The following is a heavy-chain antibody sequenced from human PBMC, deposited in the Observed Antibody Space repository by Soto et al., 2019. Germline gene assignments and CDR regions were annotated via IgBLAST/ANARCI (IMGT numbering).Heavy chain of an antibody. J-gene: IGHJ5*02. D-gene: IGHD2-15*01. CDR1: GDSITSYS. CDR3: AREAPTLDCSGGSCYSGWVDP. Sequence: SPNLSLTCTVSGDSITSYSWRWIRQPPGKEKDRIGYIYYSGSTNYTPSLKSRVTISVDTSKNQFSLKLSSVTAADTAVYYCAREAPTLDCSGGSCYSGWVDPWGQGTLVTVS. V-gene: IGHV4-59*01. CDR2: IYYSGST.